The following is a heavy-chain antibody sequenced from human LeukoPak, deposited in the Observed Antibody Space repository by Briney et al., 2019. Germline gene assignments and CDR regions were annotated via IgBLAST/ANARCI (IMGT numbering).Heavy chain of an antibody. D-gene: IGHD5-12*01. CDR1: GFTFSDYS. V-gene: IGHV3-48*01. CDR2: IGIDSGNT. Sequence: SGGSLRLSCAASGFTFSDYSMNWVRQAPGKGLEWISYIGIDSGNTNYADSVKGRFTISGDKAKNSLYLQMNSLRVEDTAVYYCARDYEYAFDNWGQGTLVTVSS. J-gene: IGHJ4*02. CDR3: ARDYEYAFDN.